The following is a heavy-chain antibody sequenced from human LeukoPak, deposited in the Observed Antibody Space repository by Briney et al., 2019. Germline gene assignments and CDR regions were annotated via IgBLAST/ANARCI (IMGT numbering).Heavy chain of an antibody. V-gene: IGHV3-64*01. CDR3: SYDSSRGPV. D-gene: IGHD3-22*01. Sequence: TGGSLRLSCAASGFTFSSYAMHWVRQAPGKGLEYVSAISINGGSTYYANSVKGRFTISRDNSKNTLYLQMGSLRAEDMAVYYCSYDSSRGPVWGQGTLVTVSS. J-gene: IGHJ4*02. CDR2: ISINGGST. CDR1: GFTFSSYA.